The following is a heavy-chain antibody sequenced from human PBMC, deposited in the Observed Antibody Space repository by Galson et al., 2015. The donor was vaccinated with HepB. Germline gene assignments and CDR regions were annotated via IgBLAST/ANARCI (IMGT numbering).Heavy chain of an antibody. Sequence: CAISGDSVSSNSAAWNWIRQSPSRGLEWLGRTYYRSKWYNDYAVSVKSRITINPDTSKNQFSLQLNSVTPEDTAVYYCAREGGGSGWYEDYYYYGMDVWGQGTTVTVSS. V-gene: IGHV6-1*01. CDR1: GDSVSSNSAA. CDR2: TYYRSKWYN. J-gene: IGHJ6*02. D-gene: IGHD6-19*01. CDR3: AREGGGSGWYEDYYYYGMDV.